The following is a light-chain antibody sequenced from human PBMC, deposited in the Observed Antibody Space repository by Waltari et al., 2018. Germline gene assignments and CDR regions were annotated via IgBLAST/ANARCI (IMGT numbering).Light chain of an antibody. CDR1: QSVNSN. J-gene: IGKJ4*01. Sequence: EIVLTQSPATLSLSPGERATLSCRASQSVNSNLAWYQQKPGQAPRLLIYGASSRATGFPDRFSGSGSGTDFTLTISSLEPEDFAVYDCQQYSDWPLTFGGGTKVEIK. CDR3: QQYSDWPLT. CDR2: GAS. V-gene: IGKV3-15*01.